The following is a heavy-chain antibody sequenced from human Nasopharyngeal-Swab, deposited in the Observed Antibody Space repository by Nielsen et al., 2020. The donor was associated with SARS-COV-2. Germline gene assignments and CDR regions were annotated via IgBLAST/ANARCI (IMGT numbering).Heavy chain of an antibody. D-gene: IGHD1-1*01. CDR3: SRKVGGRHGFFTTTEHYYFDY. V-gene: IGHV3-49*03. J-gene: IGHJ4*02. CDR2: IRRRTYGGTT. CDR1: GFVFGDYA. Sequence: GGSLRLSCRGSGFVFGDYAFSWFRQAPGKGLEWVGFIRRRTYGGTTEYATSVKGRFTTSRDDSQNIAYLQMDSLRNDDTAVYYCSRKVGGRHGFFTTTEHYYFDYWGQGTLVTVSS.